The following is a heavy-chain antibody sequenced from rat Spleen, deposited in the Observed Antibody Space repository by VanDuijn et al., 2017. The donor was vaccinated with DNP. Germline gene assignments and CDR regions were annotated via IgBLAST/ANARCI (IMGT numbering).Heavy chain of an antibody. CDR1: GFTFSDYY. V-gene: IGHV5-27*01. CDR3: ATEDYFDY. J-gene: IGHJ2*01. Sequence: EVQLVESGGGLVQPGRSLKLSCAASGFTFSDYYMAWVRQAPTKGLEWVATISTSGTRTYYPDSVKGRFAISRDNAKRTLYLQMDSLRSEDTATYYCATEDYFDYWGQGVTVTVSS. CDR2: ISTSGTRT.